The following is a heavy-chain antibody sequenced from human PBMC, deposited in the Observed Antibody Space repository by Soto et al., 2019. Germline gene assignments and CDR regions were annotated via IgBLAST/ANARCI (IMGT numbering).Heavy chain of an antibody. J-gene: IGHJ5*02. CDR1: GFSLSTSGVG. V-gene: IGHV2-5*02. D-gene: IGHD3-10*01. Sequence: QITLKESGPTLVKPTQTLTLTCTFSGFSLSTSGVGVGWIRQPPGKALEWLALIYWDDDNRYSPSLKSRLTITKDTSKNQGVLTMTNMDPVDTATYYCAHIASYYQFDWFDPWGQGTLVTVSS. CDR3: AHIASYYQFDWFDP. CDR2: IYWDDDN.